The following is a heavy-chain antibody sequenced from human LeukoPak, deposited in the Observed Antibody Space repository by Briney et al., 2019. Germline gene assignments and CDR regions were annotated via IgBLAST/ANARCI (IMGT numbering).Heavy chain of an antibody. Sequence: SVTVSCTASGGTFSSYAISWVRQAPGQGLEWMGGIIPIFGTANYAQKFQGRVTITADESTSTAYMELSSLRSEDTAVYYCARGYCSGGSCPFDYWGQGTLVTVSS. D-gene: IGHD2-15*01. V-gene: IGHV1-69*01. CDR3: ARGYCSGGSCPFDY. CDR2: IIPIFGTA. J-gene: IGHJ4*02. CDR1: GGTFSSYA.